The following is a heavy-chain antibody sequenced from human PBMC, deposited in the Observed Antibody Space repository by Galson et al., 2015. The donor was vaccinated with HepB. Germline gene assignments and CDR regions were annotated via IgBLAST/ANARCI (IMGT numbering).Heavy chain of an antibody. CDR1: GYSISSGYY. CDR2: IYYSGST. CDR3: ARQPRGYCSSTSCYGDFDY. D-gene: IGHD2-2*01. V-gene: IGHV4-59*08. Sequence: ETLSLTCTVSGYSISSGYYWSWIRQPPGKGLEWIGYIYYSGSTNYNPSLKSRVTISVDTSKNQFSLKLSSVTAADTAVYYCARQPRGYCSSTSCYGDFDYWGQGTLVTVSS. J-gene: IGHJ4*02.